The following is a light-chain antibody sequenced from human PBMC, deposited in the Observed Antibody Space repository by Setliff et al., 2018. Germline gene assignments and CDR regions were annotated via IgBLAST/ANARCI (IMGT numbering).Light chain of an antibody. CDR3: CSYTAKNTLI. J-gene: IGLJ2*01. Sequence: QSALPQPDSVSGSPGQSITILCTGSSSDIGGYSYVSWYQQHPGKVPKLIIFDVNNRPSGVSTRFSGSKAGSGATLTISGLQSEDEADYFCCSYTAKNTLIFGGGTKVTVL. CDR2: DVN. CDR1: SSDIGGYSY. V-gene: IGLV2-14*03.